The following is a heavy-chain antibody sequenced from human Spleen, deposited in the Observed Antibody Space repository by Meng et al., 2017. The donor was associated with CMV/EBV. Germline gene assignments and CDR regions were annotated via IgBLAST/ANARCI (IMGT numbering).Heavy chain of an antibody. D-gene: IGHD6-6*01. J-gene: IGHJ4*02. V-gene: IGHV3-21*01. Sequence: GESLKISCAASGFTVSSNYMSWVRQAPGKGLEWVSSISSSSSYIYYADSVKGRFTISRDNAKNSLYLQMNSLRAEDTAVYYCAREYHGKIAALPYWGQGTLVTVSS. CDR2: ISSSSSYI. CDR3: AREYHGKIAALPY. CDR1: GFTVSSNY.